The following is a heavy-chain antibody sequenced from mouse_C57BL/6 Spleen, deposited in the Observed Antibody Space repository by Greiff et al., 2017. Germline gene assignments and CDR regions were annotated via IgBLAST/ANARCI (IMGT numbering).Heavy chain of an antibody. CDR3: ARWDYGSPYAMDY. V-gene: IGHV1-64*01. J-gene: IGHJ4*01. CDR2: IHPNSGST. Sequence: QVQLQQSGAELVKPGASVKLSCKASGYTFTSYWMHWVKQRPGQGLEWIGMIHPNSGSTNYNEKFKSKATLTVDKSSSTAYMQLSSLTSEDSAVYYCARWDYGSPYAMDYWGQGTSVTVSS. CDR1: GYTFTSYW. D-gene: IGHD1-1*01.